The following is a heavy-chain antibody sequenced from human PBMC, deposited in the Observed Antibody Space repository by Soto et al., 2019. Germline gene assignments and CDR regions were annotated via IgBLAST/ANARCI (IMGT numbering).Heavy chain of an antibody. V-gene: IGHV1-3*01. J-gene: IGHJ4*02. CDR1: GYTFTSYA. D-gene: IGHD2-2*01. CDR2: INAGNGNT. CDR3: ARVSYCSSTSCYWGYFDY. Sequence: GASVKVSCKASGYTFTSYAMHWVRQAPGQRLEWMGWINAGNGNTKYSQKFQGRVTITRDTSASTAYMELSSLRSEDTAVYYCARVSYCSSTSCYWGYFDYWGQGTLVTVSS.